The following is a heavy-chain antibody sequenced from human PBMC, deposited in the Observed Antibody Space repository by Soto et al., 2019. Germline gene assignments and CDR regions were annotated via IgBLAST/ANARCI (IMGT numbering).Heavy chain of an antibody. J-gene: IGHJ4*02. CDR2: IYYSGST. D-gene: IGHD2-8*02. Sequence: SETLSLTCTVSGGSISSGGYYWSWIRQHPGKGLEWIGYIYYSGSTYYNPSLKSRVTMSVDTSKNQFSLKLTSVTAADTAVYYCARDKITGLFDYWGQGTLVTVSS. CDR3: ARDKITGLFDY. V-gene: IGHV4-31*03. CDR1: GGSISSGGYY.